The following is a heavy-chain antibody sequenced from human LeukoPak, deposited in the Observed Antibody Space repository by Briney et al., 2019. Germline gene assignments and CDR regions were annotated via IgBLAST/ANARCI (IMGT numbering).Heavy chain of an antibody. CDR3: ARDEVGATTEFDY. V-gene: IGHV3-23*01. CDR2: ISGSGSST. J-gene: IGHJ4*02. CDR1: GFTFSSYG. Sequence: GGSLRLSCAASGFTFSSYGMSWVRQAPGKGLEWVSAISGSGSSTYYADSVKGRFTISRDNAKNSLYLQMNSLRAEDTAVYYCARDEVGATTEFDYWGQGTLVTVSS. D-gene: IGHD1-26*01.